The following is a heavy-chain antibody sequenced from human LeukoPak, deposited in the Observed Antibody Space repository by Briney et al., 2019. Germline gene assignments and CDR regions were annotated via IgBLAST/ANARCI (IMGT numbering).Heavy chain of an antibody. J-gene: IGHJ5*02. CDR2: IYHSGST. D-gene: IGHD3-10*01. CDR3: ARRGGFGELYWFDP. Sequence: PSETLSLTCTVSGYSISSGYYWGWIRQPPGKGLEWIGSIYHSGSTYYNPSLKSRVTISVDTSKNQFSLKLSSVTAADTAVYYCARRGGFGELYWFDPWGQGTLVTVSS. CDR1: GYSISSGYY. V-gene: IGHV4-38-2*02.